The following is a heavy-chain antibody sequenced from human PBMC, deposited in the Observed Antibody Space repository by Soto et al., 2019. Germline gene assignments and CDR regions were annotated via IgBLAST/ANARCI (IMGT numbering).Heavy chain of an antibody. J-gene: IGHJ4*02. D-gene: IGHD3-16*02. Sequence: ASVKVSCKASGYTFTSYGISWVRQAPGQGLEWMGWISAYNGNTNYAQKLQGRVTMTTDTSTSTAYMEPRSLRSDDTAVYYCARGFEGLHLGELSFLFYFDYWGQGTLVTVSS. CDR3: ARGFEGLHLGELSFLFYFDY. CDR2: ISAYNGNT. V-gene: IGHV1-18*01. CDR1: GYTFTSYG.